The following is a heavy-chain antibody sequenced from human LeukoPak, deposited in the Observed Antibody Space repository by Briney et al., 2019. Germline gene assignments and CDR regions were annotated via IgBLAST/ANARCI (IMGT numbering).Heavy chain of an antibody. CDR3: ARKENVYYYFDY. D-gene: IGHD3-10*01. CDR2: IYHSGTT. V-gene: IGHV4-61*01. Sequence: SETLSLTCSVSGGSISGGSYYSSWIRQPPGKGLEWIGYIYHSGTTYYNPSLQSRVTMSVDTSKNQFSLKLSSVTAVDTAVYYCARKENVYYYFDYWGQGTLVTVSS. J-gene: IGHJ4*02. CDR1: GGSISGGSYY.